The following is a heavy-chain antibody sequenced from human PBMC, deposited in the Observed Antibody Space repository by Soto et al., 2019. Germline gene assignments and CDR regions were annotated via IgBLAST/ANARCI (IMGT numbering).Heavy chain of an antibody. D-gene: IGHD3-3*01. CDR2: IYPGDSDT. CDR1: GYSFTSYW. CDR3: ARQPNYDFWSGYDYYYYGMDV. V-gene: IGHV5-51*01. Sequence: EVQLVPSGAEVKKPGESLKISCKGSGYSFTSYWIGWVRQMPGKGLEWMGIIYPGDSDTRYSPSFQGQVTISADKSISTAYLQWSSLQASDTAMYYCARQPNYDFWSGYDYYYYGMDVWGQGTTVTVSS. J-gene: IGHJ6*02.